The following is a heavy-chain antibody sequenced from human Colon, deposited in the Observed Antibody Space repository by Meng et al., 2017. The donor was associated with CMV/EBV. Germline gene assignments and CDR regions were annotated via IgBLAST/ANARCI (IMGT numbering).Heavy chain of an antibody. Sequence: GESLKISCAASGFTFSSSWMLWVCQAPGKGLEWISYISSNGRTIFYADSVRGRFTISRDNPRNSLFLQMNSLSADDTAVYYCVRTPAATTGWFDPWGQGTLVTVSS. V-gene: IGHV3-11*01. CDR3: VRTPAATTGWFDP. CDR2: ISSNGRTI. D-gene: IGHD1-26*01. J-gene: IGHJ5*02. CDR1: GFTFSSSW.